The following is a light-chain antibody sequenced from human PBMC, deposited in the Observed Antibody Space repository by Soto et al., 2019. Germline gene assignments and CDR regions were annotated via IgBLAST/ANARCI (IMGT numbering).Light chain of an antibody. CDR1: SSDVGSYNL. V-gene: IGLV2-14*02. Sequence: QSALTQPASVSGSPGQSITISCSGTSSDVGSYNLVSWYQQHPGKAPKLMIYEVSNRPSGISNRFSGSKSGNTASLTISGLQAEDEADYYCSSYTSSSFWVFGGGTKLTVL. J-gene: IGLJ3*02. CDR3: SSYTSSSFWV. CDR2: EVS.